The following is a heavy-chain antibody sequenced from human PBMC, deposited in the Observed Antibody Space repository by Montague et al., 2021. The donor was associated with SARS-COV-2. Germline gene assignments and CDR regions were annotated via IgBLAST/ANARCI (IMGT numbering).Heavy chain of an antibody. J-gene: IGHJ4*02. Sequence: SLRLSCAASGFTFSFYAMHWVRQAPGKGLEWVAVISYDGSNKDYADSVRGRFTISRDNSKTTLYLQMNSLRAEDTALYYCAREGLAGNLAHIDYWGQGTTVTVSA. CDR2: ISYDGSNK. CDR3: AREGLAGNLAHIDY. CDR1: GFTFSFYA. V-gene: IGHV3-30-3*01.